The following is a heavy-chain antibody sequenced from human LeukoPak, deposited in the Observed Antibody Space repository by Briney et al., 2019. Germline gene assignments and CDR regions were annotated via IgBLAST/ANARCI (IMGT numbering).Heavy chain of an antibody. V-gene: IGHV1-18*01. Sequence: ASVKVSCKASGYTFTSYGISWVRQAPGQGLEWMGWVSAYNGNTNYAQKLQGRVTMTTGTSTSTAYMELRSLRSDDTAVYYCARDDHYDYVWGSYRPANWFDPWGQGTLVTVSS. D-gene: IGHD3-16*02. CDR2: VSAYNGNT. J-gene: IGHJ5*02. CDR3: ARDDHYDYVWGSYRPANWFDP. CDR1: GYTFTSYG.